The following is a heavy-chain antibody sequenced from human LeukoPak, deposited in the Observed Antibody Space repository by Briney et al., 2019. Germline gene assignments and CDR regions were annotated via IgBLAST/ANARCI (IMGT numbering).Heavy chain of an antibody. J-gene: IGHJ4*02. D-gene: IGHD6-19*01. CDR2: ISSSSSYI. Sequence: GGSLRLSCAASGFTFSSYSMNWVRQAPGKGLEWVSSISSSSSYIYYADSVKGRFTISRDNAKNSLYLQMNSLRAEDTAVYYCAGQRLTVAEHLPIDYWGQGTLVTVSS. CDR3: AGQRLTVAEHLPIDY. V-gene: IGHV3-21*01. CDR1: GFTFSSYS.